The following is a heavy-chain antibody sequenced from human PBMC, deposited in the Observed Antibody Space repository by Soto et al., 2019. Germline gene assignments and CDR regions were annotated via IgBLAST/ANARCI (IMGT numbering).Heavy chain of an antibody. CDR3: ARALSSAAGLYFDY. Sequence: SETLSLTCTVSGGSISSYYWSWLRQPAGKGLEWIGRIHTTENTNYNPSLKSRVTMSVDTSNNQFSLRLSSLTAADTAVYYCARALSSAAGLYFDYWGQGTLVTVSS. V-gene: IGHV4-4*07. D-gene: IGHD6-13*01. CDR1: GGSISSYY. J-gene: IGHJ4*02. CDR2: IHTTENT.